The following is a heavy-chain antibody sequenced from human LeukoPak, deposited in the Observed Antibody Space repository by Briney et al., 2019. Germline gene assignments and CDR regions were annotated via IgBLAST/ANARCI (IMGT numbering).Heavy chain of an antibody. CDR3: ARIRCGHTDDICYNR. Sequence: PSETLSLTCGVYGVSFTGNYWSWIRQPPGKGPEWIGEINDNGYTNYNPSLKSRVSMSLDTSEKQFSLKLTSVTAADTAVYYCARIRCGHTDDICYNRWARGTLVTVSS. CDR2: INDNGYT. D-gene: IGHD2-2*02. CDR1: GVSFTGNY. V-gene: IGHV4-34*01. J-gene: IGHJ5*02.